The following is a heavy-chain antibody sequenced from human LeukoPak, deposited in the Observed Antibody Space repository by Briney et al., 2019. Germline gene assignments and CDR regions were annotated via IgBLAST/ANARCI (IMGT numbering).Heavy chain of an antibody. Sequence: PSETLSLTCTVSNGSIGFYFWSWIRQPAGKGLEWIGRINGNGGTNYNSSLKSRVTMSVDTSKSQFSLKLTSVTAADTAVYYCARQFDYWGQGTLVTVSS. J-gene: IGHJ4*02. V-gene: IGHV4-4*07. CDR3: ARQFDY. CDR2: INGNGGT. CDR1: NGSIGFYF.